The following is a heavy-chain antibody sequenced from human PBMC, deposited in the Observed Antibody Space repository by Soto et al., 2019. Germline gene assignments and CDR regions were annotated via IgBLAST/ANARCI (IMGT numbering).Heavy chain of an antibody. J-gene: IGHJ5*02. Sequence: SETLSLTCTVSGGSISSSSYYWGWIRQPPGKGLEWIGSIYYSGSTYYNPSLKSRVTISVDTSKNQFSLKLSSVTAADTAVYYCARRRPDFNFWSGYSGWFDPWGQGTLVTVSS. CDR1: GGSISSSSYY. D-gene: IGHD3-3*01. V-gene: IGHV4-39*01. CDR2: IYYSGST. CDR3: ARRRPDFNFWSGYSGWFDP.